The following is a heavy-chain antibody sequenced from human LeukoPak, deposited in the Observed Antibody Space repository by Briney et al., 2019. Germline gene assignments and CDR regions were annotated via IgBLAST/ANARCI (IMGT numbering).Heavy chain of an antibody. CDR2: ILSDGSKE. Sequence: GGSLRLSCAASGFTFSSYGMHWVRQAPGKGLEWVAVILSDGSKEFYTDSVKGRFTISRDNSKNTLYLQMNSLRTEDTAVYYCAKDRTATGELDYWGQGTLVTVSS. V-gene: IGHV3-30*02. CDR1: GFTFSSYG. D-gene: IGHD6-13*01. CDR3: AKDRTATGELDY. J-gene: IGHJ4*02.